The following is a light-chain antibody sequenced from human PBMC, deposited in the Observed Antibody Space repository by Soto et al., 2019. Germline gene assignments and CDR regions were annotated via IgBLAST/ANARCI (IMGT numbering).Light chain of an antibody. CDR2: WAS. J-gene: IGKJ2*01. CDR3: QQYYNAPSYT. V-gene: IGKV4-1*01. CDR1: QSVLYSSNNKNY. Sequence: DIVMTQSPDSLAVSLGERATINCKSSQSVLYSSNNKNYLAWYQQKPGQPPKLLIYWASTRESGVPDRFSDSGSGTDFTLTISSLQAEDVAVYYCQQYYNAPSYTFGQGTKLEI.